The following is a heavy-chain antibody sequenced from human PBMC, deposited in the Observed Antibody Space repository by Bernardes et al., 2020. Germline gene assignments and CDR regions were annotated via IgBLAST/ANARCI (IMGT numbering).Heavy chain of an antibody. Sequence: GSLRLSCAASGFTFSSYSMNWVRQAPGKGLEWVSYISSSSSTIYYADSVKGRFTISRDNAKNSLYLQMNSLRDEDTAVYYCARDPTNYGDYVNYYGMDVWGKGTTVTVSS. D-gene: IGHD4-17*01. CDR3: ARDPTNYGDYVNYYGMDV. V-gene: IGHV3-48*02. CDR2: ISSSSSTI. CDR1: GFTFSSYS. J-gene: IGHJ6*04.